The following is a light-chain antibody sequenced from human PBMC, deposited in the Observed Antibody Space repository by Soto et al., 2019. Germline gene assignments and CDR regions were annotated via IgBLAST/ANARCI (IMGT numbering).Light chain of an antibody. CDR1: QSVSSN. CDR3: QQYNKWPPYT. CDR2: GAS. J-gene: IGKJ2*01. Sequence: EIVMTQSPATLSVSPGERATLSCRASQSVSSNLAWYQQKPGQGPRLLIYGASTRATSIPARFSGSGSGTEFTLTINSLQAEDFAVYYCQQYNKWPPYTFGQGTKVEI. V-gene: IGKV3-15*01.